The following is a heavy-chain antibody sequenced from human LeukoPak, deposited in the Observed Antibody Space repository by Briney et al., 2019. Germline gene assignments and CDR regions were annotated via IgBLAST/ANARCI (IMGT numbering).Heavy chain of an antibody. J-gene: IGHJ3*02. CDR3: ARVFSQQLWAFDI. D-gene: IGHD6-13*01. CDR1: GFTFSDYY. Sequence: GGSLRLSCAASGFTFSDYYMSWIRQAPGKGLEWVSYISSSGSTIYYADSVKGRFTISRDNAKNSLYLQMNSLRAEDTAVYYCARVFSQQLWAFDIWGQGTMVTVSS. V-gene: IGHV3-11*01. CDR2: ISSSGSTI.